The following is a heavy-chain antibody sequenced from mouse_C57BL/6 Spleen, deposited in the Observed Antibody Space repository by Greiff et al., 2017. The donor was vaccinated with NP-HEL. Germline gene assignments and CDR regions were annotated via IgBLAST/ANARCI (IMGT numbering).Heavy chain of an antibody. D-gene: IGHD3-3*01. CDR2: INPNNGGT. J-gene: IGHJ2*01. CDR3: AREGHGDGGFDY. CDR1: GYTFTDYY. V-gene: IGHV1-26*01. Sequence: EVQLQQSGPELVKPGASVKISCKASGYTFTDYYMNWVKQSHGKSLEWIGDINPNNGGTSYNQKFKGKATLTVDKSSSTAYMELRSLTSEDSAVYYCAREGHGDGGFDYWGQGTTLTVSS.